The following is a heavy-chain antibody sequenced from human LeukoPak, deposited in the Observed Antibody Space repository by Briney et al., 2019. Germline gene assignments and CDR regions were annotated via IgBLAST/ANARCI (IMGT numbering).Heavy chain of an antibody. Sequence: SETLSLTCTVSGGSISSYYWSWIRQPPGKGLEWIGYIYYSGSTKYNPSLKSRVTISVDASKTKFSLKLSSVAAADTAVYYCARVAFLDDYVWGSFGVDAFDIWGQGTMVTVSS. D-gene: IGHD3-16*01. CDR3: ARVAFLDDYVWGSFGVDAFDI. J-gene: IGHJ3*02. CDR2: IYYSGST. V-gene: IGHV4-59*01. CDR1: GGSISSYY.